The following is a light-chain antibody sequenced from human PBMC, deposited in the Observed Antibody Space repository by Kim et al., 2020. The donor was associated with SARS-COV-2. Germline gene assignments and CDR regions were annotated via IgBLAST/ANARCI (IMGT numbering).Light chain of an antibody. J-gene: IGKJ4*01. CDR1: QGVSSN. Sequence: EIVMTQSPAILSVSSGERATLSCRASQGVSSNLAWYQKKPGQAPRLLIYDASGRATRIPARFSGSGSETEFTLTINSLQSNDFAVYYSKNVKNWPLTFGGGTKVDIK. CDR3: KNVKNWPLT. CDR2: DAS. V-gene: IGKV3-15*01.